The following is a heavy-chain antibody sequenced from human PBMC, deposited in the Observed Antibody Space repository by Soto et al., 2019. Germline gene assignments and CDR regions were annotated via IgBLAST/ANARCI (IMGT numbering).Heavy chain of an antibody. CDR2: IHPGDSVT. Sequence: EVQLVQSGAEVKKPGESLKISCKGSGYSFTSYWIGWVRQMPGKGLEWMGIIHPGDSVTRYSPSFQGQVTISADKSISSAYLQWSSLRASDTAIYYCARLSGTASSPYGMDVWGQGTTVTVS. J-gene: IGHJ6*02. V-gene: IGHV5-51*01. CDR1: GYSFTSYW. D-gene: IGHD1-1*01. CDR3: ARLSGTASSPYGMDV.